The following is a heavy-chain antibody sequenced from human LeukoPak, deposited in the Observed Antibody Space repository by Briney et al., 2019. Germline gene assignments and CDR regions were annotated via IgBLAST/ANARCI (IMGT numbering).Heavy chain of an antibody. CDR1: GFTFDDYG. V-gene: IGHV3-20*04. J-gene: IGHJ3*02. CDR2: INWNGGST. D-gene: IGHD2-2*01. CDR3: AKAGGGYQLLLNAFDI. Sequence: GGSLRLSCAASGFTFDDYGMSWVRQAPGKGLEWVSGINWNGGSTGYADSVKGRFTISRDNAKNSLYLQMNSLRAEDTALYYCAKAGGGYQLLLNAFDIWGQGTMVTVSS.